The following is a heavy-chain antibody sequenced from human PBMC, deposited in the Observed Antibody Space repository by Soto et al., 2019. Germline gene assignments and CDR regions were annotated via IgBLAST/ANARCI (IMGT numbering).Heavy chain of an antibody. CDR2: INAGNGNT. CDR3: AREWPGQVDY. Sequence: ASVKVSCKASGYTFTSYDINWVRQAPGQRLEWMGWINAGNGNTKYSQKFQGRVTITRDTSASTAYMELSSLRSEDTAVYYCAREWPGQVDYWGQGTLVTVSS. J-gene: IGHJ4*02. V-gene: IGHV1-3*01. CDR1: GYTFTSYD.